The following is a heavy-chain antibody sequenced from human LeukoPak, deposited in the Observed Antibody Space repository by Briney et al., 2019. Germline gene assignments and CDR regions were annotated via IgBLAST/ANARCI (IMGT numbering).Heavy chain of an antibody. CDR3: ARDVLSYGDSGVDY. V-gene: IGHV3-48*03. J-gene: IGHJ4*02. CDR1: GFTFRTYE. D-gene: IGHD2-2*01. CDR2: ISSSGITI. Sequence: GGSLRLSCAASGFTFRTYEMNWVRRAPGKGLEWVSYISSSGITIYYADSVKGRFTISRDNAKNSLYLQMNSLRDEDTAVYYCARDVLSYGDSGVDYWGQGTLVTVSS.